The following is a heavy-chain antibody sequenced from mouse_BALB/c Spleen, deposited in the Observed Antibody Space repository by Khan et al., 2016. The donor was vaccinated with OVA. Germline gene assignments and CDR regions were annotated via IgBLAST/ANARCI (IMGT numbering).Heavy chain of an antibody. Sequence: EVQLVESGGDLVKPGGSLKLSCAASGFTFSTYGMSWVRQTPDKRLEWVARVSTGGGYTYYPDRVKGRFTISRDTAKNTLYMHISGLTSEDTAMFYCARLADNYDYEGFAYWGQGTLVTVSS. CDR1: GFTFSTYG. D-gene: IGHD2-4*01. V-gene: IGHV5-6*01. J-gene: IGHJ3*01. CDR3: ARLADNYDYEGFAY. CDR2: VSTGGGYT.